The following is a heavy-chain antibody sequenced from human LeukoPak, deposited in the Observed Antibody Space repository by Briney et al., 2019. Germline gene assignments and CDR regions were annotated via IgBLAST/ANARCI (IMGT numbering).Heavy chain of an antibody. CDR2: ISSSSSYI. J-gene: IGHJ4*02. CDR1: GFTFSSYS. CDR3: AKDRYGSGSFPDY. D-gene: IGHD3-10*01. V-gene: IGHV3-21*04. Sequence: GGSLRLSCAASGFTFSSYSMNWVRQAPGKGLEWVSSISSSSSYIYYADSVKGRFTISRDNAKNTLYLQMNSLRAEDTAVYYCAKDRYGSGSFPDYWGRGTLVTVSS.